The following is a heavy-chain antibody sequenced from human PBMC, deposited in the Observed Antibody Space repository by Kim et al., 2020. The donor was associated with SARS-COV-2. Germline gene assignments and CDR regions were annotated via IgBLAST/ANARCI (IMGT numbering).Heavy chain of an antibody. D-gene: IGHD6-19*01. CDR2: IYPGDSET. V-gene: IGHV5-51*01. J-gene: IGHJ4*02. Sequence: GESLKISCKGSGYSFTNYWIGWVRQMSGKGLEFMGIIYPGDSETRYSPSFQGQVTISVDKSIGTAYLQWSSLKASDTAVYFCARLAVEKATILPFDSWGQGTQVTVSS. CDR1: GYSFTNYW. CDR3: ARLAVEKATILPFDS.